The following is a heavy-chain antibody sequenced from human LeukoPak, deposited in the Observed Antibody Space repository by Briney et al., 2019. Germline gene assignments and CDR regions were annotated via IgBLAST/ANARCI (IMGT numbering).Heavy chain of an antibody. CDR1: GGSINSYY. D-gene: IGHD3-16*01. CDR2: IYYSGST. V-gene: IGHV4-59*01. J-gene: IGHJ6*02. CDR3: AREDRRPQGGGVYYYYGMDV. Sequence: SETLSLTCTVSGGSINSYYWSWIRQPPGKGLEWIGDIYYSGSTNYNPSLKSRVTILVDTSKNQFSLKLSSVTAADTAVYYCAREDRRPQGGGVYYYYGMDVWGQGTTVTVSS.